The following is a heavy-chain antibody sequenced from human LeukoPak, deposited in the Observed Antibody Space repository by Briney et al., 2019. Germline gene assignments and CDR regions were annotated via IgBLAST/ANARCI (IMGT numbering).Heavy chain of an antibody. V-gene: IGHV4-4*02. CDR2: IYHSGST. CDR1: GGSISSSNW. J-gene: IGHJ4*02. D-gene: IGHD1-1*01. Sequence: SGTLSLTCAVSGGSISSSNWWSWVRQPPGKGLEWIGEIYHSGSTNYNPSLKSRVTISVDTSKNQFSLKVSSVTAADTAVYYCARKRTGDQGYYFDYWGQGTLVTVSS. CDR3: ARKRTGDQGYYFDY.